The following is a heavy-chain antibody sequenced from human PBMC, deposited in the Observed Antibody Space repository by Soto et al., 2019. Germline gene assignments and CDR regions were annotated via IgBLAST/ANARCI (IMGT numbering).Heavy chain of an antibody. D-gene: IGHD3-22*01. Sequence: QVQLVESGGGVVQPGRSLRLSCAASGFTFSSYGMHWVRQAPGKGLEWVAVIWYDGSNKYYADSGKGRFTISRDNSKNTLNLQRNSLRAEDTAVYYCARPHTHRNTYYYDSSGRRAEYFQHWGQGTLVTVSS. CDR2: IWYDGSNK. CDR1: GFTFSSYG. V-gene: IGHV3-33*01. CDR3: ARPHTHRNTYYYDSSGRRAEYFQH. J-gene: IGHJ1*01.